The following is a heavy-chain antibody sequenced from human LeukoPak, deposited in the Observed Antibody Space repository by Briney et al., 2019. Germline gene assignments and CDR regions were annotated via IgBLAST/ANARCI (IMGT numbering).Heavy chain of an antibody. D-gene: IGHD3-10*01. V-gene: IGHV3-21*01. CDR3: ARAGTHHPLLWFGGNWFDP. Sequence: GGSLRLSCAASGFTFSSYSMNWVRQAPGKGLEWVSSISSSSSYIYYADSVKGRFTISRDNAKNSLYLQMNSLRAEDTAVYYCARAGTHHPLLWFGGNWFDPWGQGTLVTVSS. J-gene: IGHJ5*02. CDR2: ISSSSSYI. CDR1: GFTFSSYS.